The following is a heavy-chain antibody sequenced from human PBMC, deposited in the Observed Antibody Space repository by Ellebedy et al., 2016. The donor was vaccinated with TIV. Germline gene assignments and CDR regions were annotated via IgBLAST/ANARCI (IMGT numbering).Heavy chain of an antibody. CDR2: IYYSGST. Sequence: MPSETLSLTCTVSGGSISSYYWSWIRQPPGKGLEWIGYIYYSGSTNYNPSLKSRVTISVDTSKNQFSLKLSSVTAADTAVYYCARGGGGGYFAELLDYWGQGTLVTVSS. J-gene: IGHJ4*02. V-gene: IGHV4-59*12. CDR1: GGSISSYY. D-gene: IGHD1-26*01. CDR3: ARGGGGGYFAELLDY.